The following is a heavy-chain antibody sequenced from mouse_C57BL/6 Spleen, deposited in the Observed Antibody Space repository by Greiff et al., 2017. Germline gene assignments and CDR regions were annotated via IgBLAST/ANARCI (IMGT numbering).Heavy chain of an antibody. J-gene: IGHJ4*01. Sequence: QVQLQQSGAELARPGASVKLSCKASGYTFTSYGISWVKQRTGQGLEWIGEIYPRSGNTYYNEKFKGKATLTADKSSSTAYMELRSLTSEDSAVYFCARSYYSNYHYYAMDYWGQGTSVTVSS. V-gene: IGHV1-81*01. CDR3: ARSYYSNYHYYAMDY. CDR1: GYTFTSYG. CDR2: IYPRSGNT. D-gene: IGHD2-5*01.